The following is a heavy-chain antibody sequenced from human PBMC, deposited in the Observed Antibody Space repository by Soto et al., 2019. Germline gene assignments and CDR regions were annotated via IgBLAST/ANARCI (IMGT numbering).Heavy chain of an antibody. V-gene: IGHV1-8*01. CDR3: AGGFRSGVRGGYDY. CDR1: GYTFTSYD. CDR2: MNPNNTNT. Sequence: QVKLVQSGAEVKKPGASVKVSCQASGYTFTSYDINWVRQATGQGLEWMEWMNPNNTNTDYAQKFQGRLTMTRNTAMGTAYMELRSMTSEDAAVYYCAGGFRSGVRGGYDYWGQGRMVTVAS. J-gene: IGHJ4*02. D-gene: IGHD3-10*01.